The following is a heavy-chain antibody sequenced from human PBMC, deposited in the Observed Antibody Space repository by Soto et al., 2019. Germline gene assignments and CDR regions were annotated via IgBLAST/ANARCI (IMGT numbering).Heavy chain of an antibody. CDR2: ISYDGSNK. V-gene: IGHV3-30-3*01. CDR3: ASEGRPNYFDF. Sequence: GGSLRLSCAASGFTFSSYAMHWVRQAPGKGLEWVALISYDGSNKYYGDSVRGRFTISRDNSKNTLYLQMNSLRAEDTAVYYCASEGRPNYFDFWGQGTLVTVSS. CDR1: GFTFSSYA. J-gene: IGHJ4*02.